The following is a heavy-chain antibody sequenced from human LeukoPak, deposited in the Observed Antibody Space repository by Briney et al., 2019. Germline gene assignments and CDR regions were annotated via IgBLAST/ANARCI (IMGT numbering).Heavy chain of an antibody. Sequence: SETLSLTCTVSGGSISSSSYYWGWIRQPPGKGLEWIGSIYYSGSTYYNPSLKSRVTISVDTSKNQFSLKLSSVTAADTAVYYCARVRLVGATIWGIDYWGQGTLVTVSS. J-gene: IGHJ4*02. CDR1: GGSISSSSYY. D-gene: IGHD1-26*01. CDR2: IYYSGST. V-gene: IGHV4-39*07. CDR3: ARVRLVGATIWGIDY.